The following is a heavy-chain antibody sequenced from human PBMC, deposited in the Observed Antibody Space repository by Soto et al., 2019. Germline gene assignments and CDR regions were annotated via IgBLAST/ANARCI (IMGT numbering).Heavy chain of an antibody. V-gene: IGHV4-4*02. CDR2: MSHTGIT. Sequence: QVQLQESGPGLVKPSGTRSRTCAVSRGSISSSNWWSWVRQSPGKGLEWIGAMSHTGITNYSPSLKSRVTMSVDKSKNQFSLQLSSVTAADTAVYYCARESYNESNVGYFDLWGRGTLVSVSS. CDR1: RGSISSSNW. CDR3: ARESYNESNVGYFDL. J-gene: IGHJ2*01. D-gene: IGHD1-1*01.